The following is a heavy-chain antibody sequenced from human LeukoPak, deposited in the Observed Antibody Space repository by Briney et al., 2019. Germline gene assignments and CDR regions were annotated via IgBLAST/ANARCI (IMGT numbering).Heavy chain of an antibody. CDR2: IKQDGSEK. V-gene: IGHV3-7*01. J-gene: IGHJ6*03. CDR1: GFTFSIYW. D-gene: IGHD6-13*01. CDR3: ARSSSSWRRVYYYYYMDV. Sequence: GGSLRLSCAASGFTFSIYWMSWVRQAPGKGLEWVANIKQDGSEKYYVDSVKGRFTISRDNAKNSLYLQMNSLRAEDTAVYYCARSSSSWRRVYYYYYMDVWGKGTTVTVSS.